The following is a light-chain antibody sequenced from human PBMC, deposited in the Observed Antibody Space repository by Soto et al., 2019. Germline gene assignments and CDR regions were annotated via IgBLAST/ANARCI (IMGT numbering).Light chain of an antibody. CDR1: SSDVGGYNY. V-gene: IGLV2-11*01. Sequence: QSALTQPRSVSGSPGQSVTISCTGTSSDVGGYNYVSWYQQHPGKAPKLMISAVSRRPSGVPDRFSGSKSGNTASLTISGLQADDEADYYCWSYTTSDMWVFGGGTKLTVL. CDR2: AVS. J-gene: IGLJ3*02. CDR3: WSYTTSDMWV.